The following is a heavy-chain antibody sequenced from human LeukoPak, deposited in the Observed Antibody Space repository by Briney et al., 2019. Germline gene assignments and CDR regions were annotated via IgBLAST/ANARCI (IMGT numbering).Heavy chain of an antibody. Sequence: GGSLRLSCVASGFTISSYWMTWVRQAPGKGLEWVGNIKEDGSEKNYADSVNGRFTTSRDNAKNSLYLQMNSLRVEDTAVYYCARRGYSSGWNRFDYWGQGTLVTVSS. J-gene: IGHJ4*02. V-gene: IGHV3-7*01. CDR1: GFTISSYW. D-gene: IGHD6-25*01. CDR2: IKEDGSEK. CDR3: ARRGYSSGWNRFDY.